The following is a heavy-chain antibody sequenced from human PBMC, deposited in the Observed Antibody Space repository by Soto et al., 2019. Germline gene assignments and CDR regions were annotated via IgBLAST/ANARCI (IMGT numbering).Heavy chain of an antibody. CDR2: ISGRGDST. J-gene: IGHJ6*02. V-gene: IGHV3-23*01. Sequence: GGSLRLSCAASGFTFRSYAMGWVRQAPGKGLEWVSGISGRGDSTYYADSVKGRFTISRDNSKNTLYVQMNSLRAEVTAVYYFKPVCGRACYPSGMEVWDPGTTVHV. D-gene: IGHD2-21*02. CDR1: GFTFRSYA. CDR3: KPVCGRACYPSGMEV.